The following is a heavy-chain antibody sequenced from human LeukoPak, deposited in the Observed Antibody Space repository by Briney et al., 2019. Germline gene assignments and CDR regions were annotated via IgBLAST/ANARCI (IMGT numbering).Heavy chain of an antibody. J-gene: IGHJ6*02. V-gene: IGHV5-51*01. Sequence: GESLKISCKGSGYSFTSYWIGWVRQMPGKGLEWMGIIYPGDSDTRYSPSFQGQVTISADKSISTAYLQWSSLKASDTAMYYSARHCTNGVCPGYYYGMDVWGQGTTVTVSS. CDR3: ARHCTNGVCPGYYYGMDV. CDR2: IYPGDSDT. CDR1: GYSFTSYW. D-gene: IGHD2-8*01.